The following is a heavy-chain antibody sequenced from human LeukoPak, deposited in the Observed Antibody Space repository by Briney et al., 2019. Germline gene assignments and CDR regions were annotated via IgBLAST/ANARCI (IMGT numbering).Heavy chain of an antibody. CDR2: INPITGGT. CDR3: ARDTYYDSSGYYYVFDYYYYYMDV. Sequence: ASVKVSCKASGYTFTGYYLHWVRQAPGQGLEWMGWINPITGGTNYAQRFQGRVTMTRDTSISTVYMELSRLRSDDTAVYYCARDTYYDSSGYYYVFDYYYYYMDVWGKGTTVTISS. V-gene: IGHV1-2*02. CDR1: GYTFTGYY. D-gene: IGHD3-22*01. J-gene: IGHJ6*03.